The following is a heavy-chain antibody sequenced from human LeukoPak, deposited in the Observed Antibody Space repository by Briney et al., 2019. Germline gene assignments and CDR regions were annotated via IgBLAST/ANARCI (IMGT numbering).Heavy chain of an antibody. V-gene: IGHV4-59*08. D-gene: IGHD3-22*01. CDR1: GGSISSYY. CDR2: IYYSGST. J-gene: IGHJ4*02. CDR3: ARQGGGGYYYDIRSGYYFDY. Sequence: PSETLSLTCTVSGGSISSYYWSWIRQPPGKGLGWIGYIYYSGSTNYNPSLKSRVTISVDTSKNQFSLKLSSVTAADTAVYYCARQGGGGYYYDIRSGYYFDYWGQGTLVTVSS.